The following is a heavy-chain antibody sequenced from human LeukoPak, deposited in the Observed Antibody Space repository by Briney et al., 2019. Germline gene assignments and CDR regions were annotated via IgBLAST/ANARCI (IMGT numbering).Heavy chain of an antibody. J-gene: IGHJ4*02. CDR3: ARGTIFGVVIIGKFDY. D-gene: IGHD3-3*01. CDR1: GGSFSGYY. CDR2: INHSGST. Sequence: PSGTLSLTCAVYGGSFSGYYWSWIRQPPGKGLEWIGEINHSGSTNYNPSLKSRVTISVDTSKNQFSLKLSSVTAADTAVYYCARGTIFGVVIIGKFDYWGQGTLVTVSS. V-gene: IGHV4-34*01.